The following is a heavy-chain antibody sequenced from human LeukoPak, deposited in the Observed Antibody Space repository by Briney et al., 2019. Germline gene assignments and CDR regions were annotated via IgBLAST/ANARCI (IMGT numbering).Heavy chain of an antibody. Sequence: ASVKVSCKASGYTFTNYGITWVRQAPGQGLEWVGWISAYYGNTNYAQKLQGRVTMTTDTSTSTAYMDLRSLTSDDTAVYYCARTLDSGTYDTFDFWGQGTLVTVSS. V-gene: IGHV1-18*01. D-gene: IGHD1-26*01. J-gene: IGHJ4*02. CDR3: ARTLDSGTYDTFDF. CDR2: ISAYYGNT. CDR1: GYTFTNYG.